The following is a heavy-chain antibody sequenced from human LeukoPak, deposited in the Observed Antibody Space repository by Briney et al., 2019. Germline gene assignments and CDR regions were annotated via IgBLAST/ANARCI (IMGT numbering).Heavy chain of an antibody. CDR1: GFTFSNAW. CDR2: ISGSGGST. J-gene: IGHJ6*02. V-gene: IGHV3-23*01. Sequence: PGRSLRLSCAASGFTFSNAWMSWVRQAPGKGLEWVSAISGSGGSTYYADSVKGRFTISRDNSKNTLYLQMNSLRAEDTAVYYCAKAYSSGQRATYYYGMDVWGQGTTVTVSS. D-gene: IGHD6-19*01. CDR3: AKAYSSGQRATYYYGMDV.